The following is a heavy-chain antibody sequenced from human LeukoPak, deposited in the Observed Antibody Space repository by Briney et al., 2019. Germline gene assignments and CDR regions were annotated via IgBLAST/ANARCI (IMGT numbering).Heavy chain of an antibody. CDR1: GFTLSSYG. D-gene: IGHD2-2*01. V-gene: IGHV3-30*18. J-gene: IGHJ4*02. CDR2: ISNVGNYK. CDR3: AKEVRAYAGFDY. Sequence: GGSLRLSCAASGFTLSSYGMHWVRQAPGKGLEWGAVISNVGNYKYYTDSVKGRFTISRDNSENTVYLQMSSLRAEDTAVYYCAKEVRAYAGFDYWGQGTLVTVSS.